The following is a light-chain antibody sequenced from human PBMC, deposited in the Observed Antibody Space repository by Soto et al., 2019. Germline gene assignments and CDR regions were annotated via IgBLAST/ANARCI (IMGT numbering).Light chain of an antibody. CDR3: QQRSNWPPLT. CDR1: QSVSRY. CDR2: DAS. Sequence: EIVLTQSPATLSLSPGERATLSCRASQSVSRYLAWYQQKPGQAPRLLIYDASNRATGIPARFSGRGSGTDFTLTISSLEPEDFAVYYCQQRSNWPPLTFGPGTKVGIK. V-gene: IGKV3-11*01. J-gene: IGKJ3*01.